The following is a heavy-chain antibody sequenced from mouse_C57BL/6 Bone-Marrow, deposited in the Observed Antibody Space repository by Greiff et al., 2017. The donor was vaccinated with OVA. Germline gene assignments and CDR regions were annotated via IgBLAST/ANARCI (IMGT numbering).Heavy chain of an antibody. Sequence: EVMLVEPEGGLVQPGSSMKLSCTASGFTFSDYYMAWVRQVPEKGLEWVANINYDGSSTYYLDSLKSRFIISRDNAKNILYLQMSSLKSEDTATYYCARDRSYVFYWYFDVWGTGTTVTVSS. CDR3: ARDRSYVFYWYFDV. J-gene: IGHJ1*03. CDR2: INYDGSST. V-gene: IGHV5-16*01. CDR1: GFTFSDYY.